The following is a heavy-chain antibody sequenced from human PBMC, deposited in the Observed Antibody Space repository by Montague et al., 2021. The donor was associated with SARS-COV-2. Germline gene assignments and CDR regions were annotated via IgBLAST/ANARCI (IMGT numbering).Heavy chain of an antibody. V-gene: IGHV2-5*01. D-gene: IGHD3-9*01. Sequence: PALVKPTQTLTLTCTFSGFSLSTPNMGVGWIRQPPGKALEWLALIYTNDDKRYSPSLQSRLTITKDTAKNQVVLSLTNVDPVDTATYYCAHLSRYYHIFTCVRLDAWGKGTQVTVSS. CDR1: GFSLSTPNMG. J-gene: IGHJ6*04. CDR2: IYTNDDK. CDR3: AHLSRYYHIFTCVRLDA.